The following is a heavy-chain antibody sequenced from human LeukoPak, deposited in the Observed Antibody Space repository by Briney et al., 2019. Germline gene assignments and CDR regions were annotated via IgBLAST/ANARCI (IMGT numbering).Heavy chain of an antibody. Sequence: GGSLRLSCAASGFTFSSYAMSWVRQAPGKGLEWVSAISSSGGSTYYADSVKGRFTISRDNSKNTLYLQMSSLKTEDTAVYYCAKRGDGGHKSLEYWGQGTLVIVSS. D-gene: IGHD3-16*01. J-gene: IGHJ4*02. V-gene: IGHV3-23*01. CDR3: AKRGDGGHKSLEY. CDR2: ISSSGGST. CDR1: GFTFSSYA.